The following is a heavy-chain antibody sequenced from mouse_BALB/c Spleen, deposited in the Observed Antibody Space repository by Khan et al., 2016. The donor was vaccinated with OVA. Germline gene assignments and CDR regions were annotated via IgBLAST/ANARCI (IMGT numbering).Heavy chain of an antibody. V-gene: IGHV14-3*02. CDR2: IDTANGNT. J-gene: IGHJ2*01. CDR1: GFNIKDTY. CDR3: ARINA. Sequence: VQLKQSGAELVKPGASVKLSCTASGFNIKDTYMHWVKQTPEQGLEWIGRIDTANGNTKYEPKFQGRATISADTSSNTAYLQISSLTSEDTAVYYSARINAWGQGTILTVSA.